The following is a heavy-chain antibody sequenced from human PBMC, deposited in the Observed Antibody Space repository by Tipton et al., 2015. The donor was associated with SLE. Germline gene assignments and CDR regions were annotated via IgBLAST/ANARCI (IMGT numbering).Heavy chain of an antibody. Sequence: TLSLTCHVAGGRLRNSPYYWAWIRQSPGKALEWIGYIYFDGNSNGRGNYNPSLTSRVTMSVDPSKMQFSLNLNSVTAADTALYFCARGVAERLGLDFWGQGSLVTVSS. CDR3: ARGVAERLGLDF. CDR2: IYFDGNS. D-gene: IGHD6-19*01. J-gene: IGHJ4*02. CDR1: GGRLRNSPYY. V-gene: IGHV4-61*01.